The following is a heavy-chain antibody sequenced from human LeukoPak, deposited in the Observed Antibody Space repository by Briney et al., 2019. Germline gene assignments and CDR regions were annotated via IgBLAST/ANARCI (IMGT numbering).Heavy chain of an antibody. CDR2: ISSSGSTI. CDR1: GFTFSSYE. Sequence: GGSLRLSCAASGFTFSSYEMNWVRQAPGKGLEWVSYISSSGSTIYYADSVKGRFTISRGNAKNSLYLQMNSLRAEDTAVYYCAKAVEGATGYYFDYWGQGTLVTVSS. V-gene: IGHV3-48*03. J-gene: IGHJ4*02. CDR3: AKAVEGATGYYFDY. D-gene: IGHD1-26*01.